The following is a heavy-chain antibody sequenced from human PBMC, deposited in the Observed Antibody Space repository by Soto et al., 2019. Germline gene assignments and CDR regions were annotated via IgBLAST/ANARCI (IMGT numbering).Heavy chain of an antibody. CDR2: IIPIFGTV. CDR1: GGTFRTYA. J-gene: IGHJ6*02. D-gene: IGHD6-19*01. CDR3: AKGAVAGTPTSYYYYGMDV. Sequence: QVQLLQSGAEVKKPGSSVRVSCEASGGTFRTYAISWVRQAPGQGLEWMGGIIPIFGTVNYAQKFPGRVTSTADESTTTVYMDLRSLRSEDTAVYYCAKGAVAGTPTSYYYYGMDVWGQGTTVTVSS. V-gene: IGHV1-69*12.